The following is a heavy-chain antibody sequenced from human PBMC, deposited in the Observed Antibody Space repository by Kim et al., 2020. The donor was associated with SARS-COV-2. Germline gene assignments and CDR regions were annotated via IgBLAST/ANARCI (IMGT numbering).Heavy chain of an antibody. D-gene: IGHD6-19*01. V-gene: IGHV4-59*01. CDR1: GGSISSYY. J-gene: IGHJ3*02. Sequence: SETLSLTCTVSGGSISSYYWSWIRQPPGKGLEWIGHIYYSGSTNYNPSLKSRVTISVDTSKNQFSLKLSSVTAADTAVYYCARDRSPAGSGWSRDDAFANWGQGTMITVSS. CDR3: ARDRSPAGSGWSRDDAFAN. CDR2: IYYSGST.